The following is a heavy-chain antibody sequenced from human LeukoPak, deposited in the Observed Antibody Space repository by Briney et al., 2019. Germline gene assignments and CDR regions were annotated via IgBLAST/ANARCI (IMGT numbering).Heavy chain of an antibody. CDR3: AKDRERPYHYDSSGYRY. CDR1: GFTFSSYA. V-gene: IGHV3-23*01. J-gene: IGHJ4*02. D-gene: IGHD3-22*01. CDR2: ISGSGGST. Sequence: GGSLRLSCAASGFTFSSYAMSWVRQAPGKGLEWVSAISGSGGSTYYADSVKGRFTISRDNSKNTLYLQMNSLRAEDTAVYYCAKDRERPYHYDSSGYRYWGQGTLVTVSS.